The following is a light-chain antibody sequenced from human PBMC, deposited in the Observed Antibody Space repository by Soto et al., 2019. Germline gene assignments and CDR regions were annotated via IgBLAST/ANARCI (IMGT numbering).Light chain of an antibody. CDR2: NNI. CDR1: SSNIGGNT. V-gene: IGLV1-44*01. CDR3: EVWDDSLDGHAV. Sequence: QSVLTQPPSASGTPGQRVTISCSGSSSNIGGNTVRWYQHLPGTAPRLLIYNNIQRPSGVPDRFSGSKSGTSASPAISGLPYEDEADYYREVWDDSLDGHAVFGGGTQLTVL. J-gene: IGLJ7*01.